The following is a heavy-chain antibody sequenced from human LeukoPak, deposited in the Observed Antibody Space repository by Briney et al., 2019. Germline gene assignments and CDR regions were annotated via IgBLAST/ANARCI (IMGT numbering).Heavy chain of an antibody. CDR2: ISSSSSYI. J-gene: IGHJ4*02. CDR3: ARDLETRRPLGY. D-gene: IGHD5-24*01. Sequence: PGGSLRLSCTASGFTFSSYSMNWVRQAPGKGLEWVSSISSSSSYIYYADSVKGRFTISRDNAKNSLYLQMNSLRAEDTAVYYCARDLETRRPLGYWGQGTLVTVSS. V-gene: IGHV3-21*01. CDR1: GFTFSSYS.